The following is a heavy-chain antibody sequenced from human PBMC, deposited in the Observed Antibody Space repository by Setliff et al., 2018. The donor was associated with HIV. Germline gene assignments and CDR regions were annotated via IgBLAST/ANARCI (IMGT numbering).Heavy chain of an antibody. Sequence: PSETLSLTCSVSGGSVNSGGYYWSWIRQPAGKELEWIGHIYNDGSTIYNPSLKSRLTISLDTSKNEFSLRLTSVTAADTAVYYCARVSYTGSSYIDYWGQGTLVTVSS. J-gene: IGHJ4*02. CDR2: IYNDGST. D-gene: IGHD6-6*01. V-gene: IGHV4-61*09. CDR1: GGSVNSGGYY. CDR3: ARVSYTGSSYIDY.